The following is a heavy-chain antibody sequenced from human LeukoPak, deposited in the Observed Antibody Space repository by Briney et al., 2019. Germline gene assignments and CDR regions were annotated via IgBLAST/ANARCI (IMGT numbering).Heavy chain of an antibody. Sequence: GESLKISCKGSGYSFTNCWIGWVRQVPGKGLEWMGIVYPDDSDPTYSPAFQGQVSISADKSISTAYLQWSSLKTSDTAMYYCARRPAVTGHWFDPWGQGTLVTVSS. V-gene: IGHV5-51*01. CDR3: ARRPAVTGHWFDP. CDR2: VYPDDSDP. J-gene: IGHJ5*02. CDR1: GYSFTNCW. D-gene: IGHD2-2*01.